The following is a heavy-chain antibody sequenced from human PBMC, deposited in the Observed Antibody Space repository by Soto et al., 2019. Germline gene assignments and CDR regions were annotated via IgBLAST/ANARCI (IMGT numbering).Heavy chain of an antibody. CDR1: GGSISSGGYS. J-gene: IGHJ5*02. CDR2: IYHSGST. CDR3: ARINFDYYDSSGYSRWFDP. Sequence: SETLSLTCAVSGGSISSGGYSWSWIRQPPGKGLEWIGYIYHSGSTYYNPSLKSRVTKSVDRSKNQFSLKLSSVTAADTAVYYCARINFDYYDSSGYSRWFDPWGQGTLVTVSS. V-gene: IGHV4-30-2*01. D-gene: IGHD3-22*01.